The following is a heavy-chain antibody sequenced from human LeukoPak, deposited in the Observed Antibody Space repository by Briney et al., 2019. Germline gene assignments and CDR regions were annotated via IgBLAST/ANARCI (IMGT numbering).Heavy chain of an antibody. CDR3: AKDPPLLWGFLDY. J-gene: IGHJ4*02. V-gene: IGHV3-30*02. Sequence: GGSLRLSCAASGFTFSSYGMHWVRQAPGKGLEWVAFIRYDGSNKYYADSVKGRFTISRDNSKNTLYLQMNSLRAEDTAVYYCAKDPPLLWGFLDYWGQGTLVTVSS. D-gene: IGHD3-10*01. CDR1: GFTFSSYG. CDR2: IRYDGSNK.